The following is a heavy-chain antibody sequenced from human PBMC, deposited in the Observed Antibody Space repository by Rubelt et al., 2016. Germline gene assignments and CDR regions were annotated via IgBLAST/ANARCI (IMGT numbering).Heavy chain of an antibody. J-gene: IGHJ4*02. V-gene: IGHV4-34*01. D-gene: IGHD2-2*01. Sequence: QVHLQQWGAGLLKPSETLSLTSAVYIGSFSGFYWSWIRQPPGKGLEWIGDNSHSENTNYNRSHKSRVTISVDTSHNKFSLKRKFWTAADTAVYYCARDGSSYAPWYFDYWGQGTPVTVSS. CDR2: NSHSENT. CDR3: ARDGSSYAPWYFDY. CDR1: IGSFSGFY.